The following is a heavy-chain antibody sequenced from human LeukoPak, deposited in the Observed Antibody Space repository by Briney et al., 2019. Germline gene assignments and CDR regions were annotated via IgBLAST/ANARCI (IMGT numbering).Heavy chain of an antibody. CDR2: ISSSSSYI. CDR1: GFTFSSHS. CDR3: ARDPGYYDSSGYHGY. V-gene: IGHV3-21*01. J-gene: IGHJ4*02. Sequence: MPGGSLRLSCAASGFTFSSHSMTWVRQAPGKGLEWVSSISSSSSYIYYAESVKGRFTISRDNAKNSLYLQMNSLRAEDTAVYYCARDPGYYDSSGYHGYWGQGTLVTVSS. D-gene: IGHD3-22*01.